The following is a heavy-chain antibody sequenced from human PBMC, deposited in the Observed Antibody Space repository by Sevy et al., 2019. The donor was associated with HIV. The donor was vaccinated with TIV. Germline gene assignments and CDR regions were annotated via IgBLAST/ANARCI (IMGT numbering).Heavy chain of an antibody. J-gene: IGHJ6*03. CDR1: GFTFSNAW. D-gene: IGHD3-10*01. CDR2: IKSKTEGGTT. V-gene: IGHV3-15*01. CDR3: TSGTITMVWGNYYYYMDV. Sequence: GGSLRLSCAASGFTFSNAWMSWVRQAPGKGLEWVGRIKSKTEGGTTDYAATVKGRFTISRNDSKNTLYLQMNSLTTVDTAVYYCTSGTITMVWGNYYYYMDVWGQGTTVTVSS.